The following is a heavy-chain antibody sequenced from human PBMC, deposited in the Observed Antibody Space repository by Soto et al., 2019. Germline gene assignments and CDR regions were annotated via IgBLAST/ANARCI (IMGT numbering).Heavy chain of an antibody. CDR3: ARVKYGNLRTPKSRFDP. CDR1: GYTFTAYY. J-gene: IGHJ5*02. Sequence: GASVKVSCKASGYTFTAYYIHWVRQAPGQGPEWMAWINPDTGATYSAPKFQGRVTVTSDTYIKTSSMELSSLRSDDTAVYYCARVKYGNLRTPKSRFDPLGQGTLLTFSS. V-gene: IGHV1-2*02. CDR2: INPDTGAT. D-gene: IGHD3-10*01.